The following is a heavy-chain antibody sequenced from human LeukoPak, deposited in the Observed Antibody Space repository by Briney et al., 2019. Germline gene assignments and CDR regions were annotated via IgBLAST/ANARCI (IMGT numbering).Heavy chain of an antibody. V-gene: IGHV4-61*02. CDR1: GGSISSGSYY. J-gene: IGHJ4*02. CDR2: IYTSGST. Sequence: SETLSLTCTVSGGSISSGSYYWSWIRQPAGKGLEWIGRIYTSGSTNYNPSLKSRVTISVDTSKNQFSLKLSSVTAADTAVYYCARAGMIVVVPAATSDYWGQGTLVTVSS. D-gene: IGHD2-2*01. CDR3: ARAGMIVVVPAATSDY.